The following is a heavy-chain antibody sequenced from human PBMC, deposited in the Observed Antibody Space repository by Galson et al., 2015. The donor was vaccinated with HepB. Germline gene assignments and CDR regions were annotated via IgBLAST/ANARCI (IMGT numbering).Heavy chain of an antibody. CDR2: IIPIFGTA. D-gene: IGHD2-15*01. CDR1: GCTFSSYA. J-gene: IGHJ1*01. Sequence: SVKVSCKASGCTFSSYAISWVRQAPGQGLEWMGWIIPIFGTANYAQKFQGRVTITADESTSTAYMELRSLRSEDTAVYYCARWAGRVDPGYCTSPVFYPFAFWGKGTPVTASS. V-gene: IGHV1-69*13. CDR3: ARWAGRVDPGYCTSPVFYPFAF.